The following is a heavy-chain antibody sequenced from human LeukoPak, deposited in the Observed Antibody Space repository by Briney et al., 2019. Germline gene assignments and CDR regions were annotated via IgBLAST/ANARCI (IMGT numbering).Heavy chain of an antibody. CDR3: ARDHRPEIQYYYMDV. J-gene: IGHJ6*03. Sequence: PGGSLRLSCAASGFSFTNAWMSWVRQAPGKGLEWVAALLYDGNTKHYADSVKGRFTISRDISKNTFYLQMNSLTAEDTAVYYCARDHRPEIQYYYMDVWGKGTTVAVSS. CDR1: GFSFTNAW. V-gene: IGHV3-33*08. D-gene: IGHD1-14*01. CDR2: LLYDGNTK.